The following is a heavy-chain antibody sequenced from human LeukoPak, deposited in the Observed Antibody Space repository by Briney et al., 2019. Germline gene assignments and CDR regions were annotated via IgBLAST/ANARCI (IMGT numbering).Heavy chain of an antibody. J-gene: IGHJ5*02. CDR1: GGTFSSYA. CDR2: IIPIFGTA. D-gene: IGHD2-2*02. CDR3: ARATGGVYQLLYGGWFDP. V-gene: IGHV1-69*05. Sequence: EASVKVSCKASGGTFSSYAISWVRQAPGQGLEWMGGIIPIFGTANYAQKFQGRVTITTDESTSTAYMELSSLRSEDTAVYYCARATGGVYQLLYGGWFDPWGQGTLVTVSS.